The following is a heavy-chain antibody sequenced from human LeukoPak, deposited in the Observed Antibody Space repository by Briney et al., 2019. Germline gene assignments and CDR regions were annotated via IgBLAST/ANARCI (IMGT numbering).Heavy chain of an antibody. J-gene: IGHJ4*02. V-gene: IGHV1-46*01. CDR3: ARGGEYQLLDDY. Sequence: GASVKVSCKASGYRFTSYYMHWVRQAPGQGLEWMGIINPSGGSTIYAQKFQDRVTMTRDTPTSTVYMELSSLSSEDTAVYYCARGGEYQLLDDYWGQGTLVTVSS. CDR1: GYRFTSYY. D-gene: IGHD2-2*01. CDR2: INPSGGST.